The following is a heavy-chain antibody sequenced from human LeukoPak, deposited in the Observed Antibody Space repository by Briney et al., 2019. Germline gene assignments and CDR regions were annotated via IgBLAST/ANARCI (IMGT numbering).Heavy chain of an antibody. CDR3: ARDLDTLLWFGELLIAAFDY. CDR2: ISAYNGNT. D-gene: IGHD3-10*01. Sequence: ASVKVSCKASGYTFTSYGISWVRQAPGQGLEWMGWISAYNGNTNYAQKLQRRVTMTTDTSTSTACMELRSLRSDDTAVYYCARDLDTLLWFGELLIAAFDYWGQGTLVTVSS. CDR1: GYTFTSYG. J-gene: IGHJ4*02. V-gene: IGHV1-18*04.